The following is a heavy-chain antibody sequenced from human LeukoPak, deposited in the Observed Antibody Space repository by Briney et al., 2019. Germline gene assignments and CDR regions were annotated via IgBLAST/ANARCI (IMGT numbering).Heavy chain of an antibody. CDR1: GFTFSRNG. CDR3: ARDLLYSGSYSWYFDL. Sequence: PGRSLRLSCAASGFTFSRNGMHWVRQAPGKGLEWVALIYYVGSNKYYVDSVNGRFTSSRDNSKNMLYLQMSTLRAEDTAVYYCARDLLYSGSYSWYFDLWGRGIPVTVSS. D-gene: IGHD1-26*01. V-gene: IGHV3-33*01. CDR2: IYYVGSNK. J-gene: IGHJ2*01.